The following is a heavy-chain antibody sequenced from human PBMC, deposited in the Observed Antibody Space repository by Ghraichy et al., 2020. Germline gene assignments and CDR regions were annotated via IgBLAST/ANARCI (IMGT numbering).Heavy chain of an antibody. CDR2: IRPDGGDI. CDR3: ARDQYWTFDS. D-gene: IGHD1-1*01. V-gene: IGHV3-48*02. CDR1: GFTFSRFS. Sequence: GGSLRLSCEASGFTFSRFSMTWVRQAPGKGLESIAYIRPDGGDIFYADSMKGRFTISRDNAGNSLYLQITSLRDEDTAIYYCARDQYWTFDSWDRGILVTVSS. J-gene: IGHJ4*02.